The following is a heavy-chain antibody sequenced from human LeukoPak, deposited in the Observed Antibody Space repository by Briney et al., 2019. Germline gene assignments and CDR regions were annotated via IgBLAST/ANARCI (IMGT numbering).Heavy chain of an antibody. J-gene: IGHJ4*02. CDR3: AKGPLED. V-gene: IGHV3-9*01. Sequence: GGSLRLSCAASGFTFSSYAMSWVRQAPGKGLEWVSGISWNSGSIGYADSVKGRFTISRDNAKNSLYLQMNSLRAEDTALYYCAKGPLEDWGQGTLVTVSS. CDR2: ISWNSGSI. CDR1: GFTFSSYA.